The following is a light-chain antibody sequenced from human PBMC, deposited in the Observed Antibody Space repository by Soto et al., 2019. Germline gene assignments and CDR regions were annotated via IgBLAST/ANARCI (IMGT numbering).Light chain of an antibody. V-gene: IGKV3-11*01. J-gene: IGKJ4*01. CDR3: QQRSNSPRT. CDR1: QSVSSY. Sequence: EIVLTQSPATLSLSPGERATLSCRASQSVSSYLAWYQQKPGQAPRLLIYDASNMPPGIPARFSGSGSGTDFTLTISSLEPEDVAAYYCQQRSNSPRTFGGGTKVEIK. CDR2: DAS.